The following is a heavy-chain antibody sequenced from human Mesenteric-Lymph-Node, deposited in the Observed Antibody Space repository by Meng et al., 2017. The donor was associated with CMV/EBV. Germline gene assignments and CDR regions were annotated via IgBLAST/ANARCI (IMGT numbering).Heavy chain of an antibody. CDR1: GSVSSGSYY. Sequence: GSVSSGSYYWGWIRQPPGKGLEWIGNIYYTGTTYYNPSLKSRVTISVDTSKNQFSLKLSSVTAADTAVYYCASYYYGSGSYTYYFDYWGQGTLVTVSS. CDR2: IYYTGTT. D-gene: IGHD3-10*01. J-gene: IGHJ4*02. CDR3: ASYYYGSGSYTYYFDY. V-gene: IGHV4-39*07.